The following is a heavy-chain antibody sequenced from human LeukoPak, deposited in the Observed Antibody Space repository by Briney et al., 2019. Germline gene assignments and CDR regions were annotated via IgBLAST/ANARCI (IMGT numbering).Heavy chain of an antibody. J-gene: IGHJ4*02. CDR3: TKNDAYASGWSFDH. Sequence: GGSLRLSCAGSGFTFSGETMNWVRQAPGKGLEWISYVNSRSDTIYYADSVKGRFIISRDNAKNSLYLQMNSLRAEDTGVYYCTKNDAYASGWSFDHWGQGALVTVSS. CDR1: GFTFSGET. V-gene: IGHV3-48*01. CDR2: VNSRSDTI. D-gene: IGHD6-19*01.